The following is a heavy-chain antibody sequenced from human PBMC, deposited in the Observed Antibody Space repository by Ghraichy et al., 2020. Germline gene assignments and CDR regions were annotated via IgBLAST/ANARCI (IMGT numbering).Heavy chain of an antibody. CDR2: IYYSGST. CDR3: ARGLTVMGDFDY. Sequence: SETPSLTCTVSGGSISSYYWSWIRQPPGKGLEWIGYIYYSGSTNYNPSLKSRVTISVDTSKNQFSLKLSSVTAADTAVYYCARGLTVMGDFDYWGQGTLVTVSS. J-gene: IGHJ4*02. V-gene: IGHV4-59*01. D-gene: IGHD4-17*01. CDR1: GGSISSYY.